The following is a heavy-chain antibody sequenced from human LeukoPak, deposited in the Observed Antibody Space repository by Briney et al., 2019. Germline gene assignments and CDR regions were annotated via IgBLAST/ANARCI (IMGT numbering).Heavy chain of an antibody. CDR3: SQGDY. CDR1: GFTFSSYA. J-gene: IGHJ4*02. CDR2: ISSNGGST. Sequence: GGSLSLSCAASGFTFSSYAMHWVRQAPGKGLEYVSAISSNGGSTYYANSVKGRFTISRDNSKNTLYLQMGSLRAEDMAVYYCSQGDYWGQGTLVTVSS. V-gene: IGHV3-64*01.